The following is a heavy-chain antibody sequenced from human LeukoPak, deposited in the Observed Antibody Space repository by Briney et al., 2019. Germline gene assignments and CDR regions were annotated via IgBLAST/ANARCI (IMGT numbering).Heavy chain of an antibody. J-gene: IGHJ5*02. Sequence: ASVKVSCKASGYTFTSYYMHWVRQAPGQGLEWMGIINPSGGSTSYAQKFQGRVTMTRDTSTSTVYMELSSLRSEDTAVYYCARDSLRPVTTRSRPRFDPWGQGTLVTVSS. CDR2: INPSGGST. D-gene: IGHD4-17*01. V-gene: IGHV1-46*01. CDR3: ARDSLRPVTTRSRPRFDP. CDR1: GYTFTSYY.